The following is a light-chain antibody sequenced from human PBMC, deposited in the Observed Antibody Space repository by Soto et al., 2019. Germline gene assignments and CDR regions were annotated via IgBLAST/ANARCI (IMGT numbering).Light chain of an antibody. J-gene: IGKJ1*01. V-gene: IGKV3-20*01. CDR3: QQYSSSPWT. CDR1: QSVSSNS. CDR2: GAS. Sequence: EIVLTQSPGILSLSPGDTATLSCRASQSVSSNSLSWYQQKPGQAPGLLLYGASSRATGIRDRFSGSGSGTDFTLTISRLEPEDFAVYYFQQYSSSPWTFGQGTKVAI.